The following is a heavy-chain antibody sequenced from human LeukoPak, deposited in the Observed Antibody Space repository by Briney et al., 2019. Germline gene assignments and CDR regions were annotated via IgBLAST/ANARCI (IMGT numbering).Heavy chain of an antibody. CDR3: ARDGYYYDSSGPGSGAFDI. CDR2: INPSGGST. V-gene: IGHV1-46*01. D-gene: IGHD3-22*01. CDR1: GYTFTSYY. Sequence: GASEKVSCKASGYTFTSYYMHWVRQAPGQGLEWMGIINPSGGSTSYAQKFQGRVTMTRDTSTSTVYMELSSLRSEDTAVYYCARDGYYYDSSGPGSGAFDIWGQGTMVTVSS. J-gene: IGHJ3*02.